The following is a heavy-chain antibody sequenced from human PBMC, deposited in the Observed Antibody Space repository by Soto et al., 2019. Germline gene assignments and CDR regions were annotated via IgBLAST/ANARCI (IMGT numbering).Heavy chain of an antibody. CDR1: GFTFSSYA. Sequence: EVQLLESGGGLVQPGGSLRLSCAASGFTFSSYAMRWVRQAPVKGLEWVSAISGSGDSTYYAASVKGRFTISRDNSKNTLYLQMNSLRAEDTAVYYCARRGSGSYYDDWGQGTRVSVSS. CDR3: ARRGSGSYYDD. V-gene: IGHV3-23*01. J-gene: IGHJ4*02. CDR2: ISGSGDST. D-gene: IGHD1-26*01.